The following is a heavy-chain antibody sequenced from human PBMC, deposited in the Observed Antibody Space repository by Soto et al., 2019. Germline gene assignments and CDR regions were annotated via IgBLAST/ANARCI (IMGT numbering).Heavy chain of an antibody. D-gene: IGHD7-27*01. Sequence: PSETLSLTCTVSGGSISTVDYWWSWIRQSPDMGLEWIGHIYDGGRTYNNPSLESRVTMSLDTSKSQLSLTLSSVSAADTAVYYCARGPSGDKVDSWGQGTLVTVSS. CDR1: GGSISTVDYW. CDR3: ARGPSGDKVDS. J-gene: IGHJ4*02. CDR2: IYDGGRT. V-gene: IGHV4-30-4*01.